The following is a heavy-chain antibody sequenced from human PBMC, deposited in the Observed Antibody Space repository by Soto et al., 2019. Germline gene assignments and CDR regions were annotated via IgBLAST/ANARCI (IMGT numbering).Heavy chain of an antibody. CDR1: GYTFTSYY. CDR2: ISPSSGST. V-gene: IGHV1-46*01. CDR3: ARKLSSNGWSAFDY. D-gene: IGHD6-19*01. Sequence: ASVKVSCKAPGYTFTSYYMHWVRQAPGQGLEWMGIISPSSGSTTYAQKFQGRVTVTRDTSTTTVYMELSSLRSEDTAVYYCARKLSSNGWSAFDYWGQGTLVPVSS. J-gene: IGHJ4*02.